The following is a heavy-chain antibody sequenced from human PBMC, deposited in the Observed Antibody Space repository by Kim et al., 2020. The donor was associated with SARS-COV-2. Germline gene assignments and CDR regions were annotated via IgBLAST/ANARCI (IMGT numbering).Heavy chain of an antibody. D-gene: IGHD3-16*01. CDR1: GGSISSYY. CDR2: IYYSGST. Sequence: SETLSLTCTVSGGSISSYYWSWIRQPPGKGLEWIGYIYYSGSTNYNPSLKSRVTISVDTSKNQFSLKLSSVTAADTAVYYCASTAGLGATIWDSYYYYGMDVWGQGTTVTVSS. CDR3: ASTAGLGATIWDSYYYYGMDV. J-gene: IGHJ6*02. V-gene: IGHV4-59*01.